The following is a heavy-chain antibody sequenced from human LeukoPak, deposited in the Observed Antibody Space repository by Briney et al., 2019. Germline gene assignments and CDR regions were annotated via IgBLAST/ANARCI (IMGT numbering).Heavy chain of an antibody. Sequence: SETLSLTCTVSGGSISSYYWSWIRQPPGKGLEWIGYIYYSGSTNYNPSLKSRVTISVDTSTNQFSLKLSSVTAADTAVYYCARDRAGSPNWFDPWGQGTLVTVSS. V-gene: IGHV4-59*01. J-gene: IGHJ5*02. D-gene: IGHD3-10*01. CDR1: GGSISSYY. CDR2: IYYSGST. CDR3: ARDRAGSPNWFDP.